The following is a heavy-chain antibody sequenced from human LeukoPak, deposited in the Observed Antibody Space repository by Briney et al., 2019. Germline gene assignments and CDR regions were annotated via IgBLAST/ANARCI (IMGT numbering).Heavy chain of an antibody. Sequence: SEPLSLTCTVSGGSISSSSYYWGWIRQPPGKGLEWIGSIYYSGSTYYNPSLKSRVTISVDTSKNQFSLKLSSVTAADTAVYYCARDGTDGAVAGWFDPWGQGTLVTVSS. CDR2: IYYSGST. CDR3: ARDGTDGAVAGWFDP. CDR1: GGSISSSSYY. V-gene: IGHV4-39*07. J-gene: IGHJ5*02. D-gene: IGHD6-19*01.